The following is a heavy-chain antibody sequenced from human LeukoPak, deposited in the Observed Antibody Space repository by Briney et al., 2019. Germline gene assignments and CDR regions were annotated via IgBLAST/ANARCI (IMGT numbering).Heavy chain of an antibody. J-gene: IGHJ3*02. Sequence: ASVKVSCKASGYTFTSYDINGVRQATGQGVEGRGGMNHNSGNTGYAQKFQGRVTMTRNTSISTAYMELSSLRSEDTAVYYCARSKWLEAFDIWGQGTMVTVSS. CDR2: MNHNSGNT. D-gene: IGHD5-12*01. CDR1: GYTFTSYD. V-gene: IGHV1-8*01. CDR3: ARSKWLEAFDI.